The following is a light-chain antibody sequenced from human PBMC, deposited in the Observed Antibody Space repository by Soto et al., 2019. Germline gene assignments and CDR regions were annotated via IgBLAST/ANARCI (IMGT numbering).Light chain of an antibody. J-gene: IGKJ2*01. CDR2: GAS. CDR3: QQYGSSPQT. V-gene: IGKV3-20*01. Sequence: ENVLTQSPGTLSLSPGERATLSCRASQGVSSSYLAWYQHRPGQAPRFLIYGASNRATGIPDRFSGSGSGTDFTLTISRLELEDFAVYYCQQYGSSPQTFGQGTKLEIK. CDR1: QGVSSSY.